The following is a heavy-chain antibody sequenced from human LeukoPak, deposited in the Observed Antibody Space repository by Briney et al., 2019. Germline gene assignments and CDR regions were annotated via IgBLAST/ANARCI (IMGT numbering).Heavy chain of an antibody. CDR3: ARDHLGSGSYSSGERVF. J-gene: IGHJ4*02. CDR2: INPNSGGT. Sequence: ASVKVSCKASGYTFTGYYMHWVRQAPGQGLEWMGWINPNSGGTNYAQKFQGRVTMTRDTSISTAYMELSRLRSDDTAVYYCARDHLGSGSYSSGERVFWGQGTLVTVSS. D-gene: IGHD1-26*01. V-gene: IGHV1-2*02. CDR1: GYTFTGYY.